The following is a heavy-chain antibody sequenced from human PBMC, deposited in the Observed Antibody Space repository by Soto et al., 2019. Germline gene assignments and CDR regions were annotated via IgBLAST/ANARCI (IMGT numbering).Heavy chain of an antibody. V-gene: IGHV4-34*01. CDR3: AYGSGWYGDY. Sequence: SETLSLTCAVYGGSFSGYYWSWIRQPPGKGLEWIGEINHSGSTNYNPSLKSRVTISVDTSKNQFSLKLSSVTATDTAVYYCAYGSGWYGDYWGQGTLVTVSS. CDR2: INHSGST. CDR1: GGSFSGYY. D-gene: IGHD6-19*01. J-gene: IGHJ4*02.